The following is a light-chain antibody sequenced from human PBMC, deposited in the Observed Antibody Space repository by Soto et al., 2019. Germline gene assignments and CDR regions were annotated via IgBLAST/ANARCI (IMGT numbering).Light chain of an antibody. CDR2: DAS. Sequence: EIVLTQSPATLSLSPGERATLSCRASQSVSSYLAWYQQKPGQAPRLLIYDASNRATGIPARFSGSGSGTDFTLTISSLEPEDFATYYCQESYTALWGTFGEGTKVDI. V-gene: IGKV3-11*01. CDR1: QSVSSY. J-gene: IGKJ1*01. CDR3: QESYTALWGT.